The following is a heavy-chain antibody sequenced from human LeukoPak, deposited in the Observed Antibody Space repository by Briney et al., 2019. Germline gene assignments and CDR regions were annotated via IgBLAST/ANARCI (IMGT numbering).Heavy chain of an antibody. V-gene: IGHV4-61*02. Sequence: SQTLSLTCTVSGDSISSADDYWSWIRQPAGKGLEWIGRTSSSGSTNYNPSLNSRVTISVDTSKNHFSLKLYSVTAADTAVYYCAKGAGPPWFDPWGQGTLVTVSS. CDR2: TSSSGST. D-gene: IGHD6-19*01. CDR3: AKGAGPPWFDP. CDR1: GDSISSADDY. J-gene: IGHJ5*02.